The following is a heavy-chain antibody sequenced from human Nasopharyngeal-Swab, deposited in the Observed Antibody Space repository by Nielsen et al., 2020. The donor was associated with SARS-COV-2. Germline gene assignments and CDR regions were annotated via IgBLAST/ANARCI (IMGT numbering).Heavy chain of an antibody. D-gene: IGHD3-10*01. V-gene: IGHV4-61*02. J-gene: IGHJ4*02. CDR2: IDTSGT. CDR1: GDSIGSGKYY. Sequence: SETLSLTCTVSGDSIGSGKYYWGWIRQSAGKGLEWLGRIDTSGTTYNPSLKSRVTMSLDTSKNEFSLKVNSVTAADTAVYYCVRDSPMTRAVIVEYWGQGTLATVSS. CDR3: VRDSPMTRAVIVEY.